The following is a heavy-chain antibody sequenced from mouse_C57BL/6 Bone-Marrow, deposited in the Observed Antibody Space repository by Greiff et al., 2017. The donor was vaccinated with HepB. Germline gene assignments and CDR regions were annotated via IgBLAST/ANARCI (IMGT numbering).Heavy chain of an antibody. CDR1: GYTFTDYE. Sequence: VQLQESGAELVRPGASVTLSCKASGYTFTDYEMHWVKQTPVHGLEWIGAIDPETGGTAYNQKFKGKAILTADKSSSTAYMELRSLTSEDSAVYYCTRDGGYDYEGAWFAYWGQGTLVTVSA. J-gene: IGHJ3*01. CDR3: TRDGGYDYEGAWFAY. D-gene: IGHD2-4*01. V-gene: IGHV1-15*01. CDR2: IDPETGGT.